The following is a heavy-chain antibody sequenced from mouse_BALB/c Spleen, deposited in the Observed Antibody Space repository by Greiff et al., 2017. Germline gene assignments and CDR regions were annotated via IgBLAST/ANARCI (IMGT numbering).Heavy chain of an antibody. CDR1: GYTFTDYA. V-gene: IGHV1S137*01. Sequence: VQLQQSGAELVRPGVSVKISCKGSGYTFTDYAMHWVKQSHAKSLEWIGVISTYYGDASYNQKFKGKATMTVDKSSSTAYMELARLTSEDSAIYYCARSNYRYDEGYFDDWGQGTTLTVSS. D-gene: IGHD2-14*01. CDR2: ISTYYGDA. CDR3: ARSNYRYDEGYFDD. J-gene: IGHJ2*01.